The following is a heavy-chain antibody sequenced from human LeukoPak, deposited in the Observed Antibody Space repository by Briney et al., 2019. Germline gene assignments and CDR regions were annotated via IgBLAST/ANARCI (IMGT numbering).Heavy chain of an antibody. D-gene: IGHD3-3*01. CDR2: ISGSGGSK. Sequence: GGSLRPSCAPSGFTFTTYAMTWAARSPGKGRGWFSAISGSGGSKYYADSVKGRFTISRDNSKNTLYLQMNSLRGEDTAVYYCAKVGLEWLLSSRYWGQGTLVTVSS. CDR1: GFTFTTYA. J-gene: IGHJ4*02. V-gene: IGHV3-23*01. CDR3: AKVGLEWLLSSRY.